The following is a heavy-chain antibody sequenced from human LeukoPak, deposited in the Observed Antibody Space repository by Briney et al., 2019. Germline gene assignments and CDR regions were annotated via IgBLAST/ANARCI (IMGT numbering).Heavy chain of an antibody. J-gene: IGHJ3*02. CDR3: ARNVGDSGSYAVALDI. V-gene: IGHV4-28*01. Sequence: SETLSLTCAVSGYSISSSNWWGWIRQPPGKGLEWIGYIYYSGSTYYNPSLKSRVTMSVDTSKNQFSLKLSSVTAVDTAVYYCARNVGDSGSYAVALDIWGQGTMVTVSS. CDR1: GYSISSSNW. D-gene: IGHD1-26*01. CDR2: IYYSGST.